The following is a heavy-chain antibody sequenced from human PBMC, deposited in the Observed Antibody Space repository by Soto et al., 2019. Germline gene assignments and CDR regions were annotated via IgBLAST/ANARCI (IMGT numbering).Heavy chain of an antibody. CDR1: GFTFSSYG. J-gene: IGHJ3*02. CDR2: ISYDGSNK. D-gene: IGHD5-12*01. V-gene: IGHV3-30*18. CDR3: AKARGGGSGYDAFDI. Sequence: GSLRLSCAASGFTFSSYGMHWVRQAPGKGLEWVAVISYDGSNKYYADSVKGRFTISRDNSKNTLYLQMNSLRAEDTAVYYCAKARGGGSGYDAFDIWGQGTMVTVSS.